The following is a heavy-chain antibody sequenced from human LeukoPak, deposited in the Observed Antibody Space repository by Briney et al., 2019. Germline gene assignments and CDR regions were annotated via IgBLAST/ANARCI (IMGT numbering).Heavy chain of an antibody. CDR3: AGDRNSDWYSPLDY. Sequence: GGSLRLSCAASGFTFSSYSMSWIRQAPGKGLEWVAIITATGDTAYYADSVKGRFTISRDNSRNTVYMQMDSLRAEDTAIYYCAGDRNSDWYSPLDYWGQGSQVTVSP. CDR1: GFTFSSYS. D-gene: IGHD6-19*01. J-gene: IGHJ4*02. CDR2: ITATGDTA. V-gene: IGHV3-23*01.